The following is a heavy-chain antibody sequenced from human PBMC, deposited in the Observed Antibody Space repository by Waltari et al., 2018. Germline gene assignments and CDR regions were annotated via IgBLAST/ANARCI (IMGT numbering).Heavy chain of an antibody. CDR1: GFTLSSHA. D-gene: IGHD3-22*01. J-gene: IGHJ4*02. Sequence: EVQLLESGGGLVQPGGSLRLSCAASGFTLSSHAMSWVRQAPGKGLEWVSAISGSGGSTYYADSVKGRFTISRDNSKNTLYLQMNSLRAEDTAVYYCAKTKNYDSSGYWLWGQGTLVTVSS. V-gene: IGHV3-23*01. CDR3: AKTKNYDSSGYWL. CDR2: ISGSGGST.